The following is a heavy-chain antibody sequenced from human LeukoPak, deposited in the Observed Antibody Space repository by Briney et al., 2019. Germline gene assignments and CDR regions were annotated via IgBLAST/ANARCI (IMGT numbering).Heavy chain of an antibody. CDR1: GGSISSGDYY. D-gene: IGHD3-16*01. CDR2: IYYSGST. J-gene: IGHJ6*04. CDR3: ARGDRYVYGMDV. Sequence: SQTLSFTCTVSGGSISSGDYYWSWIRQPPGKGLEWIGYIYYSGSTYYNPSLKSRVTISVDTSKNKFSLKLSSVTAADTAVYYCARGDRYVYGMDVWGKGTTVTVSS. V-gene: IGHV4-30-4*01.